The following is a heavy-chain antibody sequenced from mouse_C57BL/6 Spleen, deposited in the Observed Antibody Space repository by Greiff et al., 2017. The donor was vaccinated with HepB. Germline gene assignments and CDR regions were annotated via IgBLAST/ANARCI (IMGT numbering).Heavy chain of an antibody. CDR1: GYTFTGYW. Sequence: VKLVESGAELMKPGASVKLSCKATGYTFTGYWIEWVKQRPGHGLEWIGEILPGSGSTNYNEKFKGKATFTADTSSNPAYMQLSSLTTEDSAIYYCARRSDGYPGDYWGQGTTLTVSS. D-gene: IGHD2-3*01. V-gene: IGHV1-9*01. CDR2: ILPGSGST. J-gene: IGHJ2*01. CDR3: ARRSDGYPGDY.